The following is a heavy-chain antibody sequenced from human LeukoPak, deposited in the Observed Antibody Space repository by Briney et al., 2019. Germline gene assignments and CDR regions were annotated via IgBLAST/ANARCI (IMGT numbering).Heavy chain of an antibody. Sequence: GGSLRLSCEASGFTFTNYGMHWVRQAPGKGPECVAVVSFDGRKTYYAGFAEGRFTISRDDSNNMVYLQMNSLRTENPAVYHCVKRGGGDHGLDVWGPGTTVVVS. CDR1: GFTFTNYG. D-gene: IGHD2-21*02. CDR3: VKRGGGDHGLDV. J-gene: IGHJ6*02. V-gene: IGHV3-30*18. CDR2: VSFDGRKT.